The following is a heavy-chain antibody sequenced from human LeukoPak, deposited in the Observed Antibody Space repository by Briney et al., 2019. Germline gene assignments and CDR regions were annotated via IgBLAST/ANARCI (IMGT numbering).Heavy chain of an antibody. CDR3: ARESRVPGVSFRESHYHYYFGMDV. CDR2: IYHSGST. V-gene: IGHV4-30-2*01. D-gene: IGHD3-10*01. Sequence: PSETLSLTCTVSGGSISSGGYSWSWIRQPPGKGLEWIGYIYHSGSTYYNPSLKSRLTLSIDTSKNQFSLKLNSVTAADTALYFCARESRVPGVSFRESHYHYYFGMDVWGRGTTVTVSS. CDR1: GGSISSGGYS. J-gene: IGHJ6*02.